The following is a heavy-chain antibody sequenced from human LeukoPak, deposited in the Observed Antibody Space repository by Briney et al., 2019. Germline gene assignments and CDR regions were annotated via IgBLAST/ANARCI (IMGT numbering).Heavy chain of an antibody. CDR1: GYKFTDYW. J-gene: IGHJ5*02. CDR2: IYPGDSDT. V-gene: IGHV5-51*01. D-gene: IGHD3-10*01. Sequence: GESLKISCKGLGYKFTDYWIGWVRQMPGKGLEWMGIIYPGDSDTRYSPSFQGQVTISADKSISTAYLQWSSLKASDTAMYYCARHGSGSYYNGWFDPWGQGTLVTVSS. CDR3: ARHGSGSYYNGWFDP.